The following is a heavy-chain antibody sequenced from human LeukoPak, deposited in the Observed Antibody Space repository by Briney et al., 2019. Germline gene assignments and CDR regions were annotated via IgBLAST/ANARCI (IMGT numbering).Heavy chain of an antibody. D-gene: IGHD1-26*01. Sequence: PSVTLSLTCTVSGGSISSYCWSWIREPPGKGLEWIGDIYYSGSTNYNPSLKSRVTISVDTSKNQFSLKLSSVTAADTAVYYCAREGSGSWAWYFDYWGQGTLVTVSS. V-gene: IGHV4-59*01. CDR1: GGSISSYC. CDR3: AREGSGSWAWYFDY. CDR2: IYYSGST. J-gene: IGHJ4*02.